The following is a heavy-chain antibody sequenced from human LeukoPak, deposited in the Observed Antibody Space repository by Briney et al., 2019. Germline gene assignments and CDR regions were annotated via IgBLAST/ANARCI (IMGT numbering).Heavy chain of an antibody. CDR2: IRYDGSNK. D-gene: IGHD3-10*01. CDR3: ARDPIGEPNYYGSGSYYDY. Sequence: QSGGSLRLSCAASGFTFSSYGMHWVRQAPGKGLEWVAVIRYDGSNKYYADSVKGRFTISRDNSKNTLYLQMNSLRAEDTAVYYCARDPIGEPNYYGSGSYYDYWGQGTLVTVSS. J-gene: IGHJ4*02. CDR1: GFTFSSYG. V-gene: IGHV3-33*01.